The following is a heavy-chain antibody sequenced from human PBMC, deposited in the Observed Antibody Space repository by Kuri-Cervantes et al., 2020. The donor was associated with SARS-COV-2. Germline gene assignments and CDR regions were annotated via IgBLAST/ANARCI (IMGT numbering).Heavy chain of an antibody. Sequence: LRLCCTVSGGSISSGSSYWSWVRQPAGKGLEWIGYIYTSGSTNYNTSLKSRFTILVDTSKNQFSLKLSSVTAADTAVYYCARPGDIYYGSGSYSTWGQGTLVTVSS. CDR3: ARPGDIYYGSGSYST. D-gene: IGHD3-10*01. V-gene: IGHV4-61*09. CDR2: IYTSGST. CDR1: GGSISSGSSY. J-gene: IGHJ5*02.